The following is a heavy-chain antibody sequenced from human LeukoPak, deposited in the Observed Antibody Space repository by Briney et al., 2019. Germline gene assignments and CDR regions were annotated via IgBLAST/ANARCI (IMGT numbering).Heavy chain of an antibody. CDR3: TTNDAFDV. CDR1: GFTFSNAW. V-gene: IGHV3-15*01. Sequence: GGSLRLSCAASGFTFSNAWMNWVRQAPGKGLEWVGRIKNKIASGTTDYAAPVKGRFTISRDDSKNTLFLQMNSLKTEDTAMYYCTTNDAFDVWGQGTMVTVSS. CDR2: IKNKIASGTT. J-gene: IGHJ3*01.